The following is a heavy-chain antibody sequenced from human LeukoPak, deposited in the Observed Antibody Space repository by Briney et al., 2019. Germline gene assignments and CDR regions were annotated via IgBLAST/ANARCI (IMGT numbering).Heavy chain of an antibody. CDR2: IYYSGST. J-gene: IGHJ6*03. D-gene: IGHD5-12*01. CDR1: GRSLSSYY. Sequence: SQTLSLTCTVSGRSLSSYYWSWIRQPPGKGLEWIGYIYYSGSTNYNPSLKSRVTISVDTSKNHFSLKLSSVTAADTAEYYCARRGDYYYYMDVWGKGTTVTVSS. CDR3: ARRGDYYYYMDV. V-gene: IGHV4-59*01.